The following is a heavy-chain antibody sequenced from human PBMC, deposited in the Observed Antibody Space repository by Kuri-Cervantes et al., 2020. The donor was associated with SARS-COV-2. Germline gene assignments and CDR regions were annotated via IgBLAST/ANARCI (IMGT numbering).Heavy chain of an antibody. CDR2: INPSGGST. D-gene: IGHD4-11*01. Sequence: ASVKVSCKASGYTFISYYMHWVRQAPGQGLEWMGIINPSGGSTSYAQKFQGRVTMTRDTSTSTVYMELSSLRSEDTAVYYCARERTTVTTWGLLNDLYYYYYYMDVWGKGTTVTVSS. CDR1: GYTFISYY. J-gene: IGHJ6*03. CDR3: ARERTTVTTWGLLNDLYYYYYYMDV. V-gene: IGHV1-46*01.